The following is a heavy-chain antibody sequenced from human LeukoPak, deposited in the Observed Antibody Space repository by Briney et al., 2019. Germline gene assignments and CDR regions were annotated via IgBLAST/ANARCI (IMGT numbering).Heavy chain of an antibody. V-gene: IGHV3-53*05. J-gene: IGHJ3*02. Sequence: GGSLRLSCAASGFTVSNKYMTWVRQAPGKGLEWVSLIYSDGRTYYADSVKGRCTISRDNSKNTLYLQMNSLRAEDTAVYYCARESGREDAFDIWGQGTMVTVSS. CDR3: ARESGREDAFDI. CDR1: GFTVSNKY. CDR2: IYSDGRT.